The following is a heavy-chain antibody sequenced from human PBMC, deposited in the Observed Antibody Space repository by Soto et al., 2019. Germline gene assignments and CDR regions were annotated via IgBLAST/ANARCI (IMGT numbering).Heavy chain of an antibody. D-gene: IGHD3-22*01. V-gene: IGHV3-53*01. CDR3: ATRPLLPGAP. Sequence: EVQLVESGGGLIQHGGSLRLSCAASGFTFSSNDMNWVRQAPGKGLEWVSLIYSGGSTYYADSGKGRFTISRDNSKNTLYLQMSSLRAEDTAVYYCATRPLLPGAPWGQGTMVTVSS. CDR1: GFTFSSND. J-gene: IGHJ3*01. CDR2: IYSGGST.